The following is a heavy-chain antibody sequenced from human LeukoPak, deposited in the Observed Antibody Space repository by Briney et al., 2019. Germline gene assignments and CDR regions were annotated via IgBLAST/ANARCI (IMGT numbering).Heavy chain of an antibody. V-gene: IGHV5-51*01. CDR3: AIPFFRSGWHYFDY. CDR1: GYNFANYW. D-gene: IGHD6-19*01. J-gene: IGHJ4*02. Sequence: GESLKISCKGSGYNFANYWIGWVRQMPGKGLEWMGVIYPGDSDTTYSPSFRGDVTMSADKSISTAFLQWSSLEASDTAIFYCAIPFFRSGWHYFDYWGQGTLVTVSS. CDR2: IYPGDSDT.